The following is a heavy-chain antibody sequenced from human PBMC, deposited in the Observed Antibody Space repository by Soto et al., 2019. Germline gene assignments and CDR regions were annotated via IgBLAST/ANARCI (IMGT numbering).Heavy chain of an antibody. CDR3: ARHGSRFTHCELWSRYPLLYCMVD. Sequence: GESLKISCKGSGYSFTSYWIGWVRQMPGKGLEWMGIIYPGDSDTRYSPSFQGQVTISADKSISTAYLQWSSLKASDTAMYYSARHGSRFTHCELWSRYPLLYCMVDWGPGTSDTVST. V-gene: IGHV5-51*01. CDR1: GYSFTSYW. CDR2: IYPGDSDT. J-gene: IGHJ4*01. D-gene: IGHD3-3*01.